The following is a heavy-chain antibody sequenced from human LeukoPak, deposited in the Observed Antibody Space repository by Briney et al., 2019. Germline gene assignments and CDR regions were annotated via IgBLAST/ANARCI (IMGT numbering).Heavy chain of an antibody. J-gene: IGHJ4*02. V-gene: IGHV3-53*01. D-gene: IGHD5-12*01. Sequence: GGSLRLSCAASGFTVSSNYMSWVRQAPGKGLEWVSVIYSGGSTYYADSVKGRFTISRDNSKNTLYLQMNSLRAEDTAVYYCAREKGGGYFNYFDYWGQGTLVTVSS. CDR3: AREKGGGYFNYFDY. CDR2: IYSGGST. CDR1: GFTVSSNY.